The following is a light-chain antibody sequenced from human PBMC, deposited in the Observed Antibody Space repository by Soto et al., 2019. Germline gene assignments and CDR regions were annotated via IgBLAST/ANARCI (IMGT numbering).Light chain of an antibody. CDR3: QQSYSTPTT. CDR1: QSISSY. J-gene: IGKJ1*01. CDR2: AAS. V-gene: IGKV1-39*01. Sequence: DIQMTQSPSSLSASVGDRVTITCRASQSISSYLNWYQQKPGKAPKLLIYAASSLQSRVPSRLSGSGSGTDFTLTISSLQPEDFATYYCQQSYSTPTTFGQGTKVDIK.